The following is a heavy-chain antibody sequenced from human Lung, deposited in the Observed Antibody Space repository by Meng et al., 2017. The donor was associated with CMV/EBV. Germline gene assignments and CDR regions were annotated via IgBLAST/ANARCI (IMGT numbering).Heavy chain of an antibody. V-gene: IGHV1-8*01. CDR1: GYTFTSYD. CDR2: MNPESGNT. J-gene: IGHJ4*02. D-gene: IGHD2-2*01. CDR3: ARATRNQLRSDN. Sequence: SVXVSCKASGYTFTSYDISWVRQATGQGLEWMGWMNPESGNTGYARKFRGRVTFTRSTSITTAYMELTSLRSEDTAVYYCARATRNQLRSDNWGQKTLVTVSS.